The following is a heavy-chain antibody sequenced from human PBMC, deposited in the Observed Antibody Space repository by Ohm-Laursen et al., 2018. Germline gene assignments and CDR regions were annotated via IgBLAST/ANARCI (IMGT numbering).Heavy chain of an antibody. CDR2: IYASGST. CDR1: TDSFSNFY. D-gene: IGHD3-10*01. CDR3: ARKLGGEIAFDI. J-gene: IGHJ3*02. V-gene: IGHV4-4*07. Sequence: GTLSLTCTVSTDSFSNFYWSWIRLPAGKGLEWIGRIYASGSTNFNPSLKSRVTISVDTSKNQFSLKLSSVTAADTAVYYCARKLGGEIAFDIWGQGTMVTVSS.